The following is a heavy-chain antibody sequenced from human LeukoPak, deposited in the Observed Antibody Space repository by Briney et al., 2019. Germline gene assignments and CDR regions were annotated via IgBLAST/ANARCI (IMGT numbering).Heavy chain of an antibody. CDR3: ARGGSGYDLGYYYYMDV. J-gene: IGHJ6*03. V-gene: IGHV4-38-2*01. D-gene: IGHD5-12*01. Sequence: SETLSLTCAVSGYSISSGYYWGWIRQPPGKGLEWIGSIYHSGSTYYNPSLKSRVTISVDTSKNLFSLKLSSVTAADTAVYYCARGGSGYDLGYYYYMDVWGKGITVTVSS. CDR2: IYHSGST. CDR1: GYSISSGYY.